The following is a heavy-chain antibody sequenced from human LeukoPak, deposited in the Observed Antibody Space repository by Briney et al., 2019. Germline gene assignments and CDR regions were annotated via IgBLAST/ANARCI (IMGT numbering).Heavy chain of an antibody. CDR2: IYYSGST. CDR1: GGSISSSSYY. D-gene: IGHD4-11*01. J-gene: IGHJ4*02. Sequence: PSETLSLTCTVSGGSISSSSYYWGWIRQPPGKGLEWIGSIYYSGSTYYNPSLKSRVTISVDTSKNQFSLKLSSVTAADTAVYYCARQNPLQYFDYWGQGTLVTVSS. CDR3: ARQNPLQYFDY. V-gene: IGHV4-39*01.